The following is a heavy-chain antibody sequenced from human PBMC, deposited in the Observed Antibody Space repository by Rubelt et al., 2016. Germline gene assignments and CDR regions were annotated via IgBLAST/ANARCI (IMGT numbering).Heavy chain of an antibody. J-gene: IGHJ4*02. CDR3: ARDKGVGNFDY. V-gene: IGHV1-18*01. D-gene: IGHD2-15*01. CDR1: GYTFTSYG. CDR2: ISVYNGNK. Sequence: QVQLVQSGAEVKKPGASVKVSCKASGYTFTSYGISWVRQAPGQGLEWMGWISVYNGNKNMAQKIKGRVTRTTETSTSKAYMELRSLRSDDTAVYYCARDKGVGNFDYWGQGTLVTVSS.